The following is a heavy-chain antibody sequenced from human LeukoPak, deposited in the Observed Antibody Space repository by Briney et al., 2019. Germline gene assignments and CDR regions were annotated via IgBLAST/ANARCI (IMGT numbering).Heavy chain of an antibody. CDR1: GTSISSSNW. CDR2: IYHSGAT. Sequence: SETLSLTCAVSGTSISSSNWWSWVRQPPGRGLEWIGEIYHSGATNYNPSLKSRVTISVQKSKNQFSLELISVIAADTAMYYCVRSLGFEYYFDYWGRGTLVTVSS. CDR3: VRSLGFEYYFDY. J-gene: IGHJ4*02. V-gene: IGHV4-4*02.